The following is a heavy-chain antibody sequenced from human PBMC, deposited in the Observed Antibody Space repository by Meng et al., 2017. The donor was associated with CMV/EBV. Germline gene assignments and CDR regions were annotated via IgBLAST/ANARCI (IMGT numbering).Heavy chain of an antibody. Sequence: GGSLRLSCAASGFTFSSYAMSWVRQAPGKGLEWVSAISGSGGSTYYADSVKGRFTISRDNSKNTLYLQMNSLRAEDTAVYYCAQSGGTYDFWSGYYSSSDTYGMDVWGQGTTVTVSS. CDR1: GFTFSSYA. V-gene: IGHV3-23*01. CDR3: AQSGGTYDFWSGYYSSSDTYGMDV. D-gene: IGHD3-3*01. J-gene: IGHJ6*02. CDR2: ISGSGGST.